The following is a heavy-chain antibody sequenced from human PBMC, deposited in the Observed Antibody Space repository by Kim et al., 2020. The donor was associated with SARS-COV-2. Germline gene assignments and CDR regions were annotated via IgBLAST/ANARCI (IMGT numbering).Heavy chain of an antibody. CDR1: GFTFSDYY. Sequence: GGSLRLSCAASGFTFSDYYMSWIRQAPGKGLEWVSYISSSSSYTKYADSVKGRFTISRDNAKNSLFLQMNSLRAEDTAVYYCASYPYYDFWNGYYTVDV. CDR3: ASYPYYDFWNGYYTVDV. D-gene: IGHD3-3*01. V-gene: IGHV3-11*03. J-gene: IGHJ6*01. CDR2: ISSSSSYT.